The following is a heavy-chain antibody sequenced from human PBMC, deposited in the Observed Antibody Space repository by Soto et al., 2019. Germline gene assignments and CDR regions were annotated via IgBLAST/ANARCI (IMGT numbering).Heavy chain of an antibody. Sequence: PGESLKISCKGSGYSFTSYWISWVRQMPGKGLEWMGRIDPSDSYTNYSPSFQGHVTISADKSISTAYLQWSSLKASDTAMYYCARLVVVSPYYYGMDVWGQGTTVTVSS. D-gene: IGHD3-22*01. V-gene: IGHV5-10-1*01. J-gene: IGHJ6*02. CDR1: GYSFTSYW. CDR2: IDPSDSYT. CDR3: ARLVVVSPYYYGMDV.